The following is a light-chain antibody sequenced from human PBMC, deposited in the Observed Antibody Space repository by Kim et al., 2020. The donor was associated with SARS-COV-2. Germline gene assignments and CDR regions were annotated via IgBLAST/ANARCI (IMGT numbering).Light chain of an antibody. V-gene: IGLV1-44*01. J-gene: IGLJ7*01. CDR1: SSNIGSNT. CDR2: AND. CDR3: AAWDDNLNGVV. Sequence: GQSVTISCSGSSSNIGSNTVNWYQQFPGKAPKVLIYANDQRPSGVPDRFSGSKSGTSGSLAISGLQSDEESDYYCAAWDDNLNGVVFGGGTQLTVL.